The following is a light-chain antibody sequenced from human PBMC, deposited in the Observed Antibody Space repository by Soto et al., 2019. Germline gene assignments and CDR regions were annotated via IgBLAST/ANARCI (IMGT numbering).Light chain of an antibody. CDR2: DVS. CDR3: SSYTSSSTLEV. Sequence: QSVLTQPASVSWSPGQSITISCTGTSSDVGGYNYVSWYQQHPGKAPKLMIYDVSSRPSGVSNRFSRSKSGNTASLTISGLQAEDEADSYCSSYTSSSTLEVFGGGTKLTVL. V-gene: IGLV2-14*01. CDR1: SSDVGGYNY. J-gene: IGLJ2*01.